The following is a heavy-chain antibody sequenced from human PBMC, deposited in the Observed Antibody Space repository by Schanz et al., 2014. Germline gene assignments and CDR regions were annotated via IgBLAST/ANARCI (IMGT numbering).Heavy chain of an antibody. J-gene: IGHJ3*02. D-gene: IGHD2-2*01. V-gene: IGHV1-18*01. Sequence: QGQLVQSGPEVKEPGASVKVSCEASRYTFNTYGLNWVRQAPGQGLEWMGWISAYTNNTNYAQRFQGRVTITADKSSDTAYMELSSLRYEDTALYYCARGTMPGTFDIWGQGTMVTVSS. CDR2: ISAYTNNT. CDR3: ARGTMPGTFDI. CDR1: RYTFNTYG.